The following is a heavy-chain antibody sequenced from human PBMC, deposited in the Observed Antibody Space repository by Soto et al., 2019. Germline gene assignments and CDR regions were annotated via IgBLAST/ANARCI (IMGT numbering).Heavy chain of an antibody. J-gene: IGHJ4*02. D-gene: IGHD6-13*01. CDR1: VFTFGDYA. Sequence: GGSLRLSCTASVFTFGDYAMSWFRQAPGKGLEWVGFIRSKAYGVTTEYAASVKGRFTISRDDSKSIAYLQMNSLKTEDTAVYYCTRDDRSSWYRWSDYWGQGTLVTVSS. CDR2: IRSKAYGVTT. V-gene: IGHV3-49*03. CDR3: TRDDRSSWYRWSDY.